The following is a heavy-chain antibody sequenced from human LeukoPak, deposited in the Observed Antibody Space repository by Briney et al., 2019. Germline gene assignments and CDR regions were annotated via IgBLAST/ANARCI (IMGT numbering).Heavy chain of an antibody. CDR3: ARAQLLWSTGGVSDY. D-gene: IGHD3-10*01. CDR1: GGSFNAYYYY. J-gene: IGHJ4*02. V-gene: IGHV4-34*01. Sequence: SETLSLTCAVYGGSFNAYYYYWSWIRQPPGKGLEWIGEISHSGSTDYNPSLKSRVSISVDTSKNQFSLRLSSVTAADTAVYYCARAQLLWSTGGVSDYWGQGTLVTVSS. CDR2: ISHSGST.